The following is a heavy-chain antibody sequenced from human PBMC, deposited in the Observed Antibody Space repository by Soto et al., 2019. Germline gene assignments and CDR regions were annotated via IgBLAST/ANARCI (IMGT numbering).Heavy chain of an antibody. CDR1: GFTFSSYG. CDR3: AKDRMGAGVRGYFDY. V-gene: IGHV3-30*18. J-gene: IGHJ4*02. Sequence: QVQLVESGGGVVQPGKSLRLSCAGSGFTFSSYGMDWVRQAPGKGLEWVAFISYDGSNKYYADSVKGRFTISRDNSKNTLYLQMSSLRADDPAVYYCAKDRMGAGVRGYFDYWGQGTLVTVSS. CDR2: ISYDGSNK. D-gene: IGHD3-10*01.